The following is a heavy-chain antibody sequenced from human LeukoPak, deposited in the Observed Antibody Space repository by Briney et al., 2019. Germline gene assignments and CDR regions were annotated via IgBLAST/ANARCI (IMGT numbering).Heavy chain of an antibody. V-gene: IGHV3-23*01. CDR2: ISGSGGST. CDR3: AKVAHYYGSGSYYEYYFDC. D-gene: IGHD3-10*01. CDR1: GFTFSSYA. Sequence: GGSLRLSCAASGFTFSSYAMSWVRQAPGKGLEWVSAISGSGGSTYYADSVKGRFTISRDNSKNTLYLQMNSLRAEDTAVYYCAKVAHYYGSGSYYEYYFDCWGQGTLVTVSS. J-gene: IGHJ4*02.